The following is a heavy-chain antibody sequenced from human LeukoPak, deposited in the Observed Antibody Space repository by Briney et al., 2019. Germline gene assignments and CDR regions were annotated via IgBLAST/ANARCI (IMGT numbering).Heavy chain of an antibody. D-gene: IGHD5-18*01. V-gene: IGHV3-23*01. Sequence: GGSLRLSCAASGFTFSSYATSWVRRAPGKGLEWVSAISGSGGSTYYADSVKGRFTISRDNSKNTLYLQMNSLRAEDTAVYYCARGGYSYGYYYYMDVWGKGTTVTVSS. CDR1: GFTFSSYA. CDR2: ISGSGGST. J-gene: IGHJ6*03. CDR3: ARGGYSYGYYYYMDV.